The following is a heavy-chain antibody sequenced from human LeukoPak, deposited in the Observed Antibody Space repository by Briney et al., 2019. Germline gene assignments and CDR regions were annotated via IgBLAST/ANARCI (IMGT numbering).Heavy chain of an antibody. CDR2: MNPNSGNT. V-gene: IGHV1-8*01. J-gene: IGHJ6*02. Sequence: GASVKVSCKASGYTFTSYDINWVRQATGQGLEWMGWMNPNSGNTGYAQKFQGRVTMTRNTSISTAYMELRSLRSDDTAVYYCARDLGTPYYYYGMDVWGQGTTVTVSS. CDR3: ARDLGTPYYYYGMDV. CDR1: GYTFTSYD. D-gene: IGHD7-27*01.